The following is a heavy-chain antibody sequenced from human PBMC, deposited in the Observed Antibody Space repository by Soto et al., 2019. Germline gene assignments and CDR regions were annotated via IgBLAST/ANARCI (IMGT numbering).Heavy chain of an antibody. CDR3: ARDNWGIDN. D-gene: IGHD7-27*01. J-gene: IGHJ4*02. V-gene: IGHV4-59*12. CDR2: IYYSGST. CDR1: GGSMSSYY. Sequence: SETLSLTCKVSGGSMSSYYWSWIRQPPGKGLEWIGYIYYSGSTNYNPSLKSRVTISVDTSKNQFSLKLSSVTAADTAVYYCARDNWGIDNWGQGTPVTVSS.